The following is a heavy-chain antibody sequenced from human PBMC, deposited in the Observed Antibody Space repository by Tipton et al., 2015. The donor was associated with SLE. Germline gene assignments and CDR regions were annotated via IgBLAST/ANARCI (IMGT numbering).Heavy chain of an antibody. D-gene: IGHD2-2*01. V-gene: IGHV4-61*01. Sequence: TLSLTCAVSGYSISSGYYWSWIRQPPGKGLEWIGYMDGSGNTNYNPSLKSRVAISGDTSKNQFSLKLNSVTAADTAMYYCAKERGRYQLLDAFDIWGQGTMVTVSS. CDR3: AKERGRYQLLDAFDI. CDR2: MDGSGNT. CDR1: GYSISSGYY. J-gene: IGHJ3*02.